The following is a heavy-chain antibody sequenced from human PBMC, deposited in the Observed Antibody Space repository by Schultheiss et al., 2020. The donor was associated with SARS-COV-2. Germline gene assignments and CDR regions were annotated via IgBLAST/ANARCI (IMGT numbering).Heavy chain of an antibody. J-gene: IGHJ3*02. CDR2: IWYDGSNK. Sequence: GGSLRLSCAASGFTFSSYGMHWVRQAPGKGLEWVAVIWYDGSNKYYADSVKGRFTISRDNSKNTLYLQMNSLRAEDTAVYYCARDSGYCSSTSCPLGAFDIWGQGTMVTVSS. CDR3: ARDSGYCSSTSCPLGAFDI. CDR1: GFTFSSYG. D-gene: IGHD2-2*01. V-gene: IGHV3-33*08.